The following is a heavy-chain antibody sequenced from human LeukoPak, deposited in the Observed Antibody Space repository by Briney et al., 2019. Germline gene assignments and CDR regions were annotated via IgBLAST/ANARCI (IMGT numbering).Heavy chain of an antibody. CDR1: GYTFTSYD. D-gene: IGHD3-22*01. CDR2: MNPNSGNT. V-gene: IGHV1-8*01. J-gene: IGHJ5*02. CDR3: ARHTYYYDSSGYYNWFDP. Sequence: ASEKVSCKASGYTFTSYDINWVRQATGQGLEWMGWMNPNSGNTGYAQKFQGRVTMTRNTSISTAYMELSGLRSEDTAVYYCARHTYYYDSSGYYNWFDPWGQGTLVTVSS.